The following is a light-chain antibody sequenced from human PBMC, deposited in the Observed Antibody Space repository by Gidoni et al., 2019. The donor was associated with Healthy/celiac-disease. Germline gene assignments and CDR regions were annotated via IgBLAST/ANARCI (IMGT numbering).Light chain of an antibody. CDR2: GAS. Sequence: EIVLTQSPGTLSLSPGERATLSCRASQSVSSSYFAWYQQKPGQAPRLLIYGASSRATGIPDRFSGSGSGTDFTLTISRLEPEDFAVYYCQQYGSSPPWTFGQXTKVEIK. J-gene: IGKJ1*01. V-gene: IGKV3-20*01. CDR1: QSVSSSY. CDR3: QQYGSSPPWT.